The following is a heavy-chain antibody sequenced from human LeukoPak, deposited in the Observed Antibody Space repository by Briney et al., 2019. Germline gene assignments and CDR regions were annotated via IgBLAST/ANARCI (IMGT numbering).Heavy chain of an antibody. D-gene: IGHD3-10*01. CDR3: ATSPPLLWFGELFFQH. CDR1: GFTFSSYA. J-gene: IGHJ1*01. V-gene: IGHV3-23*01. CDR2: ISGSGGST. Sequence: GGSLRLSCAATGFTFSSYAMSWVRQAPGKGLEWVSAISGSGGSTYYADSVKGRFTISRDNSKNTLYLQMSSLRAEDTAVYYCATSPPLLWFGELFFQHWGQGTLVTVSS.